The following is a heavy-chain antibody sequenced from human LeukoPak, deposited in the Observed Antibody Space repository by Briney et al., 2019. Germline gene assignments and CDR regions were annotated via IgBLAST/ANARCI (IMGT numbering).Heavy chain of an antibody. V-gene: IGHV3-21*01. D-gene: IGHD6-13*01. CDR2: ISSSSSYI. J-gene: IGHJ5*02. CDR1: GFTFSSYS. Sequence: GGSLRLSCAASGFTFSSYSMNWVRQAPGKGLEWVSSISSSSSYIYYADSVKGRSTISRDNAKNSLYLQMNSLRAEDTAVYYCARAGGSSSNNWFDPWGQGTLVTVSS. CDR3: ARAGGSSSNNWFDP.